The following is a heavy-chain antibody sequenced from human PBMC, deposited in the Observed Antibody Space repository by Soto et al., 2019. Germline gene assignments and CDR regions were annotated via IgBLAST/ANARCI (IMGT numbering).Heavy chain of an antibody. D-gene: IGHD6-6*01. CDR3: ASLPPLAARGGGYFDY. V-gene: IGHV3-48*02. J-gene: IGHJ4*02. Sequence: EVQLVESGGGLVQPGGSLRLSCAASGFTFSSYSMNWVRQAPGKGLEWVSYISSSSSTIYYADSVKGRFTISRDNAKNSLYLQMNSLRDEDTAVYYCASLPPLAARGGGYFDYWGQGTLVTVSS. CDR1: GFTFSSYS. CDR2: ISSSSSTI.